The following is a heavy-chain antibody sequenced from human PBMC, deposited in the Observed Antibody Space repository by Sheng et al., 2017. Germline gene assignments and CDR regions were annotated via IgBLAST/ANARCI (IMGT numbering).Heavy chain of an antibody. Sequence: QVQLVQSGAEVKKPGSSVKVSCKASGGTFSSYTISWVRQAPGQGLEWMGRIIPILGIANYAQKFQGRVTITADKSTSTAYMELSSLRSEDTAVYYCASPYSSGWVYMDVWGKGTTVTVSS. J-gene: IGHJ6*03. D-gene: IGHD6-19*01. CDR3: ASPYSSGWVYMDV. CDR1: GGTFSSYT. CDR2: IIPILGIA. V-gene: IGHV1-69*02.